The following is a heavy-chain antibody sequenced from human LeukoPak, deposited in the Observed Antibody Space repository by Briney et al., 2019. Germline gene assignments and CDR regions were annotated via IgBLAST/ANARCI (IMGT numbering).Heavy chain of an antibody. D-gene: IGHD5-18*01. Sequence: PGGSLRLSCAASGFTFSSYAMSWVRQAPGKGLEWVSAIGGSGGSTYYADPVKGRFTISRDNSKNTLYLQMNSLRAEDTAVYYCARDPPPFASYGFSIHYGMDVWGQGTTVTVS. CDR2: IGGSGGST. CDR1: GFTFSSYA. V-gene: IGHV3-23*01. J-gene: IGHJ6*02. CDR3: ARDPPPFASYGFSIHYGMDV.